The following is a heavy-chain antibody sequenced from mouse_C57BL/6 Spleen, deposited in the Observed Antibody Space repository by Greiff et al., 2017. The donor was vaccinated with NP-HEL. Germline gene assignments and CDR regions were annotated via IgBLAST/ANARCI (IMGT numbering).Heavy chain of an antibody. CDR1: GFSFNTYA. D-gene: IGHD3-3*01. V-gene: IGHV10-1*01. Sequence: EVQLVESGGGLVQPKGSLKLSCAASGFSFNTYAMNWVRQAPGKGLEWVARIRSKSNNYATYYADSVKDRFTISRDDSESMLYLQMNNLKTEDTAMYYCVSGGLGPYYYAMDYWGQGTSVTVSS. CDR3: VSGGLGPYYYAMDY. CDR2: IRSKSNNYAT. J-gene: IGHJ4*01.